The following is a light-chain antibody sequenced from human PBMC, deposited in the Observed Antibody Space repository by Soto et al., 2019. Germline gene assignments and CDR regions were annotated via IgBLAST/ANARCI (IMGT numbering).Light chain of an antibody. J-gene: IGLJ1*01. CDR3: SSYTTSNTRQIV. CDR1: CCSIGGYNY. Sequence: HSVLTPPASVSWCPGRPTTISRPGSCCSIGGYNYVSWYQQHPGKAPKFMIYDVSNRPSGVSNRFSGSKSGNTASLTISGLQAEDEADYYCSSYTTSNTRQIVFGTGTRSPS. V-gene: IGLV2-14*01. CDR2: DVS.